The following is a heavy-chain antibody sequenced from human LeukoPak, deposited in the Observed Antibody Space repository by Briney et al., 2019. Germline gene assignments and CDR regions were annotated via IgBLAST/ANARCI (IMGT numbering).Heavy chain of an antibody. V-gene: IGHV4-59*01. CDR1: GVSISSYY. CDR2: IYYSGST. CDR3: ARDMYKGGPMSY. Sequence: SETLSLTCTVSGVSISSYYWSWIRQPPGKGLEWIGYIYYSGSTNYNPSLKSRVTISVDTSKNQFSLKLSSVTAADTAVYYCARDMYKGGPMSYWGQGTLVTVSS. J-gene: IGHJ4*02. D-gene: IGHD1-14*01.